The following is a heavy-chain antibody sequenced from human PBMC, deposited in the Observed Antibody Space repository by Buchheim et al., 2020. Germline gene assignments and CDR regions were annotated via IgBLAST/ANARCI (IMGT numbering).Heavy chain of an antibody. CDR3: ARGVEATRNGFDI. CDR1: GYTFISHY. J-gene: IGHJ3*02. D-gene: IGHD2-15*01. CDR2: INPSGGST. V-gene: IGHV1-46*01. Sequence: QVQLVQSGAEVKKPGASVKVSCKASGYTFISHYIHWVRQAPGQGLEWMGIINPSGGSTNYAQKFQGRVTMTRETSTRTVSMELSSLRSEDTAVYYCARGVEATRNGFDIWGQGT.